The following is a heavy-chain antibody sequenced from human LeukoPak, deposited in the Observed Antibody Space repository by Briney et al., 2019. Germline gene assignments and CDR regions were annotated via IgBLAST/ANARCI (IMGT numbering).Heavy chain of an antibody. Sequence: ASVKVSCKASGYTFTGYYMHWVRQAPGQGLEWMGRINPNSGGTNYAQKFQGRVTMTRDTSISTAYMELSRLRSDDTAVYYCARDGYNFFQIDYWGQETLVTVSS. J-gene: IGHJ4*02. D-gene: IGHD5-24*01. V-gene: IGHV1-2*06. CDR3: ARDGYNFFQIDY. CDR1: GYTFTGYY. CDR2: INPNSGGT.